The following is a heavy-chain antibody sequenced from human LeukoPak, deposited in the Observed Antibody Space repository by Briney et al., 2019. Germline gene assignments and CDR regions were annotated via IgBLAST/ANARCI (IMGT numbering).Heavy chain of an antibody. CDR3: ASGPRITIFGVVMANDAFDI. Sequence: GASVKVSCKASGYTFTDYFMNWVRQAPGQGLEWMGWINPKSGGTVYAQKFQGRVTMTRDTSSSTAYMELSRLRFDDTVVYYCASGPRITIFGVVMANDAFDIWGQGTMVTVSS. CDR1: GYTFTDYF. D-gene: IGHD3-3*01. CDR2: INPKSGGT. V-gene: IGHV1-2*02. J-gene: IGHJ3*02.